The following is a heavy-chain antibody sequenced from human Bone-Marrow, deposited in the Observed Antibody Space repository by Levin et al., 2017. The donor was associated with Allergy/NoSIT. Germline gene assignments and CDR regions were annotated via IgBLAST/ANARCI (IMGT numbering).Heavy chain of an antibody. D-gene: IGHD3-22*01. J-gene: IGHJ6*02. CDR1: GILFSSYD. CDR2: ISAGGNYI. Sequence: ASVKVSCAASGILFSSYDMNWVRQAPGKGLERVSSISAGGNYIYYADSVKGRFTISRDNAKNSLFLQMNSLRAEDTAVYYCASWAMYHYDRSAFDYFYYAMDVWGQGTTVTVSS. CDR3: ASWAMYHYDRSAFDYFYYAMDV. V-gene: IGHV3-21*01.